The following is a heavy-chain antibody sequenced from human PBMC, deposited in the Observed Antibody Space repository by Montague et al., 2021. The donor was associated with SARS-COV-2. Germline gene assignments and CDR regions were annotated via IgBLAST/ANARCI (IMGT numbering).Heavy chain of an antibody. V-gene: IGHV4-34*01. J-gene: IGHJ4*02. CDR2: INHRGST. CDR1: DGSFSDYS. D-gene: IGHD3-22*01. Sequence: SETLSLTCAVYDGSFSDYSWTWIRQPPGKGLEWIVEINHRGSTNYNPSLKSRVTISVDTSKNQFSLKMTPVTAADTAVYYCARGRQHINMVVVVVTGGEYYFDFWGQGTLVAVSS. CDR3: ARGRQHINMVVVVVTGGEYYFDF.